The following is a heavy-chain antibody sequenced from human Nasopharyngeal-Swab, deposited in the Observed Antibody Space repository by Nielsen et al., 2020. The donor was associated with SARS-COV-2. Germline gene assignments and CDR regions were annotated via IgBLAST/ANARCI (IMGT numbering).Heavy chain of an antibody. J-gene: IGHJ3*02. CDR2: ISYDASDK. CDR1: GFTFSSYT. V-gene: IGHV3-30*04. CDR3: AKGWVGSYVDAFDI. D-gene: IGHD1-26*01. Sequence: GGSLRLSCAASGFTFSSYTIHWVRQAPGKGLEWVAVISYDASDKYYADSVKGRFTLSRDNSKNTLYLQMNSLRAEDTAVYYCAKGWVGSYVDAFDIWGQGTMVTVSS.